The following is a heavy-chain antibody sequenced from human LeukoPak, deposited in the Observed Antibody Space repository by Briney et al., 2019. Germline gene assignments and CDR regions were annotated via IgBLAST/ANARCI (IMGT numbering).Heavy chain of an antibody. Sequence: GGSLRLSCAASGFTFSSYAMHWVRQAPGKGLEWVAVISYDGSNKYYADSVKGRFTISRDNSKNTLYLRMNSLRAEDTAVYYCARGHRPGIAVTDYYYYGMDVWGQGTTVTVSS. CDR3: ARGHRPGIAVTDYYYYGMDV. CDR2: ISYDGSNK. CDR1: GFTFSSYA. V-gene: IGHV3-30-3*01. J-gene: IGHJ6*02. D-gene: IGHD6-19*01.